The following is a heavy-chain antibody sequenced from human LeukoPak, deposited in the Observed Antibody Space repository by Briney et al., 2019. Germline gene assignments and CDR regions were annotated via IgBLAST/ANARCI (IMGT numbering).Heavy chain of an antibody. D-gene: IGHD2-21*01. CDR2: IYYSGST. CDR3: ARAASWLGGGDGYYYHYYMDV. Sequence: SETLSLTCTVSGGSISSYYWSWIRQPPGKGLEWIGYIYYSGSTNYNPSLKSRVTISVDTSKNQFSLKLSSVTAADTAVYYCARAASWLGGGDGYYYHYYMDVWGKGTTVTVSS. V-gene: IGHV4-59*12. CDR1: GGSISSYY. J-gene: IGHJ6*03.